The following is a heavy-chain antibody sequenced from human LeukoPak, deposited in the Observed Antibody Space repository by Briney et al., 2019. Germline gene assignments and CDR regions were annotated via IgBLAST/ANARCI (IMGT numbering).Heavy chain of an antibody. CDR2: IYSGGST. V-gene: IGHV3-53*01. J-gene: IGHJ4*02. CDR3: ARGILADY. Sequence: GGSLRLSCAASGFTLSTYAMSWVRQTPGKGLEWVSVIYSGGSTYYADSVKGRFTISRDNSKNTLYLQMNSLRAEDTAVYYCARGILADYWGQGTLVTVSS. CDR1: GFTLSTYA. D-gene: IGHD6-13*01.